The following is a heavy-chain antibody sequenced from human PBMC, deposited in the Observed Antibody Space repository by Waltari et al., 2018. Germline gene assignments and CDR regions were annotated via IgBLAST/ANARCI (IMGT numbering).Heavy chain of an antibody. J-gene: IGHJ4*02. Sequence: EVQLLESGGGLVQPGGSLRLSCEASGFKFSSYGMSWCRQAPGKGLEWVSVISDSGGTKYYADSVKGRFTISRDNSKNTLQMQMNSLTAEDKAVYYCVKGALSAKKFDGWGQGILVTVSS. CDR2: ISDSGGTK. CDR3: VKGALSAKKFDG. V-gene: IGHV3-23*01. D-gene: IGHD6-19*01. CDR1: GFKFSSYG.